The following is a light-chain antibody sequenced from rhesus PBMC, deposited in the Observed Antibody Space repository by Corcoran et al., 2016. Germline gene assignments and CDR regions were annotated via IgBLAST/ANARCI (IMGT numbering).Light chain of an antibody. CDR3: YQHSSGWT. J-gene: IGKJ1*01. CDR2: GAS. CDR1: QSVSSY. V-gene: IGKV3-10*01. Sequence: QVILTQSPATLSLSPGERATLSCRASQSVSSYLAWYQPKPGRGPRNLIYGASSRATGIPERVSGSGSGTDFTLTISSLGPEDVGVYHCYQHSSGWTFGQGTKGEIK.